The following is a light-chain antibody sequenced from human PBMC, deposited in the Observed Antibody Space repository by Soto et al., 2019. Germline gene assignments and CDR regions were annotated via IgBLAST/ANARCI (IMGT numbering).Light chain of an antibody. CDR2: EAS. CDR1: QSISSW. J-gene: IGKJ1*01. Sequence: DVQMTQSPSTLSASVGDRVTITCRASQSISSWLAWYQQEPGKAPKLLISEASTLEGGVPSRFSGSGSGTEFALTISSLQPDDFASYYCQQYSSYPWTFGKGPRWIS. CDR3: QQYSSYPWT. V-gene: IGKV1-5*03.